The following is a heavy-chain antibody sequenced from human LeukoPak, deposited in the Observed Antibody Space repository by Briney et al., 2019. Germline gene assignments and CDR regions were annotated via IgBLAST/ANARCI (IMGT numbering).Heavy chain of an antibody. Sequence: GGSLRLSCAASGFTYSSYAMSWVRQAPGKGLEWVSAISGSGGSTYYADSVKGRFTISRDNSKNTLYLQMNSLRAEDTAVYYCAKAIYGDYDYGMDVWGQGTTVTVSS. D-gene: IGHD4-17*01. CDR1: GFTYSSYA. CDR3: AKAIYGDYDYGMDV. CDR2: ISGSGGST. V-gene: IGHV3-23*01. J-gene: IGHJ6*02.